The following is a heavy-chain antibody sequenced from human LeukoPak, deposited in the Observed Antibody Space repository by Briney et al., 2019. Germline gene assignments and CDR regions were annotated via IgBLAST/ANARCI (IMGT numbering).Heavy chain of an antibody. CDR2: IRSNAYGGTT. V-gene: IGHV3-49*04. J-gene: IGHJ6*03. CDR3: TRVDYYGSGSYSYYFYMDV. D-gene: IGHD3-10*01. CDR1: GFPFGDYI. Sequence: GGSLRLSCIASGFPFGDYIMSWVRQAPGKGLEWVGFIRSNAYGGTTEYAASVKGRFTISRDDSKSFAYLQMNSLKTEDTAVYYCTRVDYYGSGSYSYYFYMDVWGKGTTVTVSS.